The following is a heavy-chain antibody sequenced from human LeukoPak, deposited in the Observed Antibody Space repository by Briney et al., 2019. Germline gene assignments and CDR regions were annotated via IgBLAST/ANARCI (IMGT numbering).Heavy chain of an antibody. CDR1: GFTFSSYG. V-gene: IGHV3-33*01. D-gene: IGHD3-16*01. CDR3: ARGTRGTSLFIDY. CDR2: IWYDGSNK. J-gene: IGHJ4*02. Sequence: GGSLRLSCAASGFTFSSYGMHWVRQAPGKGLEWVAVIWYDGSNKYYADSVKGRFTISRDNSKNTLYLQMNSPRAEDTAVYYCARGTRGTSLFIDYWGQGTLVTVSS.